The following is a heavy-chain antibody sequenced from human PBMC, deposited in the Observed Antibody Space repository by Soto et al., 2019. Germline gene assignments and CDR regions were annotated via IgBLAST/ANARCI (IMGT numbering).Heavy chain of an antibody. CDR2: IYHSGST. CDR1: GGSISSSNW. CDR3: ARDIPYSSHPGWFDP. Sequence: SETLSLTCAVSGGSISSSNWWSWVRQPPGKGLEWIGEIYHSGSTNYNPSLKSRVTISVDKSKNQFSLKLSSVTAADTAVYYCARDIPYSSHPGWFDPWGQGTLVTVSS. D-gene: IGHD6-13*01. V-gene: IGHV4-4*02. J-gene: IGHJ5*02.